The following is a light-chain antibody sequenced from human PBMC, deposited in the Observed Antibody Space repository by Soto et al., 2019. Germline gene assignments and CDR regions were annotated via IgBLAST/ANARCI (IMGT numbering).Light chain of an antibody. CDR1: NIGSKT. V-gene: IGLV3-21*02. J-gene: IGLJ3*02. CDR3: QVWDSSRDHGVV. Sequence: SYELTQPPSVSVAPGQTARITCGGNNIGSKTVHWYQQKPGQAPVLVVYDDIERTSGIPKRFYGANGGSTATLTIARVEAGDEADYYCQVWDSSRDHGVVFGGGTQLTVL. CDR2: DDI.